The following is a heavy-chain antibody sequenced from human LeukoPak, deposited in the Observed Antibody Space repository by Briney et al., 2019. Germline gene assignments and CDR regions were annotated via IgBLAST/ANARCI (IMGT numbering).Heavy chain of an antibody. V-gene: IGHV4-59*08. CDR1: GGSISSYY. CDR2: IYYSGST. J-gene: IGHJ4*02. Sequence: SETLSLTCTVSGGSISSYYWSWIRQPPGKGLEWIGFIYYSGSTNYSPSLKSRVTISVDPSKNQFSLKLSSVTAADTAVYYCARTMVRGPPLGYWGQGTLVTVSS. CDR3: ARTMVRGPPLGY. D-gene: IGHD3-10*01.